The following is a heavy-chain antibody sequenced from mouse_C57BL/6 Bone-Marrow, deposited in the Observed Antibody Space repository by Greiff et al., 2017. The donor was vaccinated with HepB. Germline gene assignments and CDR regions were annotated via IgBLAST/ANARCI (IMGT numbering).Heavy chain of an antibody. J-gene: IGHJ2*01. Sequence: DVQLVESGGGLVKPGGSLKLSCAASGFTFSDYGMHWVRQAPEKGLEWVAYISSGSSTIYYADTVKGRFTISRDNAKNTLFLQMTSLRSEDTAMYYCARGDYSNWENYFDYWGQGTTLTVSS. V-gene: IGHV5-17*01. CDR3: ARGDYSNWENYFDY. CDR2: ISSGSSTI. D-gene: IGHD2-5*01. CDR1: GFTFSDYG.